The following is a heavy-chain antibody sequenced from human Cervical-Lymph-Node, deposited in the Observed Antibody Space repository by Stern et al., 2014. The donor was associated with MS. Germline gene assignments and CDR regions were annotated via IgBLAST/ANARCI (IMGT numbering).Heavy chain of an antibody. Sequence: VQLVESRAEVKKPGASVKVSCKAAGYTFTSYGINWVRQATGQRPEWMGWMITNSGNTGYAQKFQGSVTMTRNTSIDTAYMELNSLSSDDTAVYYCARGREPRYFDLWGRGTLVTVSS. V-gene: IGHV1-8*01. D-gene: IGHD1-26*01. CDR1: GYTFTSYG. J-gene: IGHJ2*01. CDR3: ARGREPRYFDL. CDR2: MITNSGNT.